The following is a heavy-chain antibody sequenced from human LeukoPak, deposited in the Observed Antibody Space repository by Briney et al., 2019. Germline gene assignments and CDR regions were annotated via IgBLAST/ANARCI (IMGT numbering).Heavy chain of an antibody. D-gene: IGHD3-10*01. CDR1: GFMFSNYG. CDR2: ISYDASNK. J-gene: IGHJ3*02. V-gene: IGHV3-30*18. Sequence: PGGSLRLSCAASGFMFSNYGMQWVRQAPGKGLEWVAVISYDASNKYYADSVKGRFTISRDNSKNTLYLQMNSLRAEDTAVYYCAKDLRRRYYFGSGSRGGTFDIWGQGTMVTVSS. CDR3: AKDLRRRYYFGSGSRGGTFDI.